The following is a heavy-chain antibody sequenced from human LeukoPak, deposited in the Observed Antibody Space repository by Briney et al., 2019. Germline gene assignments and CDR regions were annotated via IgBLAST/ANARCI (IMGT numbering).Heavy chain of an antibody. Sequence: ASVKVSCKASGYTFTGYYMHWVRQAPGQGLEWMGRINPNSGGTNYAQKFQGRVTMTRDTSISTAYMELSRPRSDDTAVYYCARVVGAITKDRFDYWGQGTLVTVSS. J-gene: IGHJ4*02. D-gene: IGHD1-26*01. CDR2: INPNSGGT. CDR1: GYTFTGYY. CDR3: ARVVGAITKDRFDY. V-gene: IGHV1-2*06.